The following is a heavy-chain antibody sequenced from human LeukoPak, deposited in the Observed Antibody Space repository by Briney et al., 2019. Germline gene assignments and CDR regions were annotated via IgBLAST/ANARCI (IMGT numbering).Heavy chain of an antibody. CDR2: ISYDGSNK. D-gene: IGHD5-12*01. J-gene: IGHJ4*02. Sequence: GALRLSCAASGFTFNTYAMHWVRQAPGKGLEWVAVISYDGSNKYYADSLKGRLTISRDNSKSTLYLQMNSLRPEDTAVYYCAKATGSGYDLGIYYFDYWGLGTLVTVSS. V-gene: IGHV3-30*04. CDR3: AKATGSGYDLGIYYFDY. CDR1: GFTFNTYA.